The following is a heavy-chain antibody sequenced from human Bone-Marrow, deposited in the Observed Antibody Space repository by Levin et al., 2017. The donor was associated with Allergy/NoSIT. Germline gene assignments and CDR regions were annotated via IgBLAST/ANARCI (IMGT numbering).Heavy chain of an antibody. D-gene: IGHD1-14*01. CDR1: GFTFSSYG. CDR2: ISYDGSNK. J-gene: IGHJ5*02. V-gene: IGHV3-30*18. CDR3: AKDQARGILNH. Sequence: SCAASGFTFSSYGMHWVRQAPGKGLEWVAVISYDGSNKYYADSVKGRFTISRDNSKNTLYLQMNSLRAEDTAVYYCAKDQARGILNHWGQGTLVTVSS.